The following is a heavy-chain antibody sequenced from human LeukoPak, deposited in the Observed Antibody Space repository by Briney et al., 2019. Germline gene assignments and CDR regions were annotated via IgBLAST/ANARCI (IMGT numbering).Heavy chain of an antibody. CDR2: ISGSGGSN. D-gene: IGHD4-17*01. CDR1: GFTFSSYA. CDR3: AKIPNSYGDYVHFDY. J-gene: IGHJ4*02. Sequence: GGSLRLSCAASGFTFSSYAMSWVRQAPGKGLEWVSGISGSGGSNYYAASVKGRFTISRDNSKNTLYLQMNSLRAEDTAVYYCAKIPNSYGDYVHFDYWGQGTLVTVSS. V-gene: IGHV3-23*01.